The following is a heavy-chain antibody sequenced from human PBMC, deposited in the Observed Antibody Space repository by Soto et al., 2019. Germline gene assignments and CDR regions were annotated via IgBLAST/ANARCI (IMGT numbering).Heavy chain of an antibody. CDR3: AVVDSTGNWFDP. V-gene: IGHV4-39*01. CDR1: GGSISSSDFY. Sequence: QLQLQESGPGLVKPSETLSLTCTVSGGSISSSDFYCGWLRQPPGKGLDFIGSMYYSGTTYYNPSLKNRITISVDTSKNQFSLKLISVTAADTAVYYCAVVDSTGNWFDPWGQGARVTVSS. D-gene: IGHD3-22*01. J-gene: IGHJ5*02. CDR2: MYYSGTT.